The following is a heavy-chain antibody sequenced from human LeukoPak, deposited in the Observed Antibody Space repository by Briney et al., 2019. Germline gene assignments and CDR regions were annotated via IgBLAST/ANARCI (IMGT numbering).Heavy chain of an antibody. V-gene: IGHV3-23*01. Sequence: PGGSLRLSCAASGFTFNSYAMNWVRQAPGKGLEWVSGISGSGGSTYYADSVKGRFTISRDNSKNTLYLQMNSLRAEDTAIFYCAKVIYNYNYGPSDYWGQGTRVTVSS. D-gene: IGHD3-16*01. CDR2: ISGSGGST. CDR3: AKVIYNYNYGPSDY. CDR1: GFTFNSYA. J-gene: IGHJ4*02.